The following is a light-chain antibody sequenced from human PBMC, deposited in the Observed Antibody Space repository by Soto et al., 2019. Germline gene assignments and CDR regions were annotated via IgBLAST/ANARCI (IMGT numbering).Light chain of an antibody. CDR2: EVS. J-gene: IGLJ1*01. Sequence: QSALTQPASVSGSPGQSITISCTGTSSDVGGYNYVSWYQQHPGKAPKLMIYEVSNRPSGVSNRFSGSKSGNTASLTISGLQAEDEADYYCSSYTSSTFYLFGTGTKVTVL. V-gene: IGLV2-14*01. CDR1: SSDVGGYNY. CDR3: SSYTSSTFYL.